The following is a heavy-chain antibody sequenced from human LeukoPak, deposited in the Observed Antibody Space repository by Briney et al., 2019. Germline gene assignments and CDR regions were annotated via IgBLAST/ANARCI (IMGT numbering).Heavy chain of an antibody. J-gene: IGHJ6*02. D-gene: IGHD4-23*01. CDR2: ISGSGGST. CDR3: AKGGYGGNSPSDV. CDR1: GFTVSSNY. Sequence: GGSLRLSCAASGFTVSSNYMSWVRQAPGKGLEWVSAISGSGGSTYYADSVKGRFTISRDNSKNTLYLQMNSLRAEDTAVYYCAKGGYGGNSPSDVWGQGTTVTVSS. V-gene: IGHV3-23*01.